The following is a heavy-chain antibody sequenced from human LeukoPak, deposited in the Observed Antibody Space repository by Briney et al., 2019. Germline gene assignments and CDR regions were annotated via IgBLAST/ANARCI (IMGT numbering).Heavy chain of an antibody. J-gene: IGHJ4*02. CDR3: ARDYPRASGRSIDY. CDR2: IKQGGSEK. D-gene: IGHD3-16*02. V-gene: IGHV3-7*01. Sequence: GGSLRLSCAASGFTFSNYWMSWVRQAPGKGLEWVSNIKQGGSEKYYVDSVKGRFTVSRDNPKNSLYLQTNNLRAEDTSVYFCARDYPRASGRSIDYWGQGTLVTVSS. CDR1: GFTFSNYW.